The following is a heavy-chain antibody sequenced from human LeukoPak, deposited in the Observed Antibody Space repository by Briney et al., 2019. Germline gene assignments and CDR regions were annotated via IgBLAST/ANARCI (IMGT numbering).Heavy chain of an antibody. CDR3: TRDDKEGGITIFEGYMDV. CDR1: GFTFGDYA. V-gene: IGHV3-49*04. Sequence: PGGSLRLSCTASGFTFGDYAMSWVRRAPGKGLEWVGFIRSKAYGGTTEYAASVKGRFTISRDDSKSIAYLQMNSLKTEDTAVYYCTRDDKEGGITIFEGYMDVWGKGTTVTVSS. CDR2: IRSKAYGGTT. D-gene: IGHD3-3*01. J-gene: IGHJ6*03.